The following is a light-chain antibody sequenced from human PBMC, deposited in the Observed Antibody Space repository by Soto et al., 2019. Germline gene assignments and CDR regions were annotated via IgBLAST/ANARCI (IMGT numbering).Light chain of an antibody. CDR1: QSVSSSY. J-gene: IGKJ4*01. CDR3: QQYGSSPLT. CDR2: GAS. Sequence: EILLTPSPGTLSLSPGGRATLSCRASQSVSSSYLAWYQQKPGQAPRLLIYGASSRATGIPDRFSGSGSGTDFTLTISRLEPEDFAVYYCQQYGSSPLTFGGGTKVDI. V-gene: IGKV3-20*01.